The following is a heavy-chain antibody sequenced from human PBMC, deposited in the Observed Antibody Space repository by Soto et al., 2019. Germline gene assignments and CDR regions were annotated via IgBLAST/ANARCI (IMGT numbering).Heavy chain of an antibody. CDR3: ASSVDTRDYFDY. V-gene: IGHV1-46*01. D-gene: IGHD5-18*01. CDR1: GYTFTSYY. CDR2: IKPSGGST. Sequence: QVQLVQSGAEVKKPGASVKVSCKASGYTFTSYYMHWVRQAPGQGLEWMGIIKPSGGSTSYAQKFQGRVTMTRDTSTSTVYMELSSLRSEDTAVYYCASSVDTRDYFDYWGQGTLVTVSS. J-gene: IGHJ4*02.